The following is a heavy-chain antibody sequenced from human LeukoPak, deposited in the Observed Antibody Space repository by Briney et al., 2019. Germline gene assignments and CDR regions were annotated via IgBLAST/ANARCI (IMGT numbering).Heavy chain of an antibody. Sequence: GGSLRLSCVASGITFSSYSMNWVRQAPGKGLEWVSYISSFSGTINYADSVKGRFTISRDNAKNSLYLQMNSLRAEDTAVYYCARGHTAVTRHFDFWGQGTLVTVSS. CDR3: ARGHTAVTRHFDF. V-gene: IGHV3-48*01. CDR1: GITFSSYS. J-gene: IGHJ4*02. CDR2: ISSFSGTI. D-gene: IGHD4-17*01.